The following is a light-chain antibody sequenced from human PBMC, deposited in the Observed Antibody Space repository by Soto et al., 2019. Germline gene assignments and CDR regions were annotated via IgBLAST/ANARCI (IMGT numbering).Light chain of an antibody. CDR1: QSISNW. J-gene: IGKJ1*01. CDR2: KAS. CDR3: QQYNNYRT. V-gene: IGKV1-5*03. Sequence: DIQMTQTPSTLSASVGDRVTITCRASQSISNWLAWYQQKPGKAPKLLIYKASTLESGVPSRFSGSGSGTEFTLTISSLQPDDFGTYYCQQYNNYRTFGQGTKVDI.